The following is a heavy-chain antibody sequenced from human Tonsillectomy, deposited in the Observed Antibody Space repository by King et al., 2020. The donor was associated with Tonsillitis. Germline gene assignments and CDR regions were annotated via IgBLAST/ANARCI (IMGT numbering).Heavy chain of an antibody. CDR2: ISRSGSYI. D-gene: IGHD2-2*01. CDR3: ARECSSTSCDSSLGAFDV. CDR1: GFTFSSYS. V-gene: IGHV3-21*01. J-gene: IGHJ3*01. Sequence: VQLVESGGGLVKPGGSLRLSCAASGFTFSSYSMNWVRQAPGKGLEWVSSISRSGSYIYYADSVKGRFTISRDNAKNSVYLQMNSLRAEDTAVYYCARECSSTSCDSSLGAFDVWGQGTMVTVSS.